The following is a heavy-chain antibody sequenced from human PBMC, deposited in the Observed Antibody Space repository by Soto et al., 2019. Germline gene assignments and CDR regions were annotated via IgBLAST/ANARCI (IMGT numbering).Heavy chain of an antibody. V-gene: IGHV3-30-3*01. CDR1: GFTFSSYA. CDR2: ISYDGSNK. D-gene: IGHD2-2*01. CDR3: AKDPQGYCSSTICSYGMDV. J-gene: IGHJ6*02. Sequence: PGGSLRLSCAASGFTFSSYAMHWVRQAPGKGLEWVAVISYDGSNKYYADSVKGRFTISRDNSKNTLYLQMNSLRPEDTAVYYCAKDPQGYCSSTICSYGMDVWGQGTTVTVSS.